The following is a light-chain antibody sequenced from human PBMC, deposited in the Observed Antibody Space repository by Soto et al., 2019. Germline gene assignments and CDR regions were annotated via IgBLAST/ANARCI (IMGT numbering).Light chain of an antibody. CDR2: GAS. CDR1: QSVATN. Sequence: EAVLTQSPATLSVSPGERATLSCRASQSVATNLAWYQQRPGQAPRLLIYGASKRAIGLPARFSGSGSGTEFTLTITSLQSEDFAVYYCQQYNNWPQTLGKGTKV. CDR3: QQYNNWPQT. V-gene: IGKV3-15*01. J-gene: IGKJ1*01.